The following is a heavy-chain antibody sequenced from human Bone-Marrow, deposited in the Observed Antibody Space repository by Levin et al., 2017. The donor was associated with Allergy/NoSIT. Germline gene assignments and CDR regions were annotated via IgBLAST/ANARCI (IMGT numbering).Heavy chain of an antibody. CDR1: GYSFTSQW. CDR2: IYPGDSDT. J-gene: IGHJ6*03. CDR3: ARYGDYGDYSYYYYYMDV. D-gene: IGHD4-17*01. Sequence: KSGGSLRLSCEGSGYSFTSQWIVWVRQMPGKGLEWMGAIYPGDSDTRYSPSFQGQVTISADKSISTAYLQWSSLQASDTAMYYCARYGDYGDYSYYYYYMDVWGKGTTVTVSS. V-gene: IGHV5-51*01.